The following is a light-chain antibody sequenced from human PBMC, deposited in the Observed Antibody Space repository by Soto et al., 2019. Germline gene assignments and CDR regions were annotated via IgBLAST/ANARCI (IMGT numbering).Light chain of an antibody. V-gene: IGKV4-1*01. CDR3: HQYFSIPLT. CDR2: WAS. Sequence: DIVMTQSPDSLAVSLGERDTINCKSSQSVLYSSNNKNYLAWYQQKPGKPPKLLISWASARESGVPDRFSGSGSGTDFTLTISCLQAEDVAVYYCHQYFSIPLTFGGGTKVESK. CDR1: QSVLYSSNNKNY. J-gene: IGKJ4*01.